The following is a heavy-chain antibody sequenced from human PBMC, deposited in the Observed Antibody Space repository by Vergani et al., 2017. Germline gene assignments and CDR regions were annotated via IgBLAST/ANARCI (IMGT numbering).Heavy chain of an antibody. Sequence: QVQLQESGPGLVKPSETLSLTCTVSGGSISSYYWSWIRQPPGKGLEWIGYIYYSGSTKYNPPLKSRVTISVDTSKNQFSLKLSSVTAADTAVYYCARYDHSSSWYILDYWGQGTLVTVAS. CDR3: ARYDHSSSWYILDY. CDR2: IYYSGST. J-gene: IGHJ4*02. D-gene: IGHD6-13*01. V-gene: IGHV4-59*12. CDR1: GGSISSYY.